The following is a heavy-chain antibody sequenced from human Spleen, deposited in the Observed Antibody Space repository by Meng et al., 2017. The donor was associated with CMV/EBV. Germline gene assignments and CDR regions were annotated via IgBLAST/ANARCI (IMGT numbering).Heavy chain of an antibody. D-gene: IGHD3-10*01. CDR1: VYTFTDYY. J-gene: IGHJ3*02. CDR2: INPNSGGT. CDR3: ASGHGSGTYYNDAFDI. V-gene: IGHV1-2*02. Sequence: SEKVPYMATVYTFTDYYMHWVRQAPAQGLEWMGWINPNSGGTNYAQKFQDRVTMTRDTSISTAYMELSRLRSDDTAVYYCASGHGSGTYYNDAFDIWGQGTMVTVSS.